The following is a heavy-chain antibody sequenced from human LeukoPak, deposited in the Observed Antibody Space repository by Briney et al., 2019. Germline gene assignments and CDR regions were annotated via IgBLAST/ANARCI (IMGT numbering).Heavy chain of an antibody. J-gene: IGHJ4*02. CDR3: ARQSHYYDSSGYYRYFDY. Sequence: SETLSLTCTVSGGSISSSSYYWGWIRQPPGTGLEWIGSIYYSGSTYYNLSLKSRVTISVDTSKNQFSLKLSSVTAADTAVYYCARQSHYYDSSGYYRYFDYWGQGTLVTVSS. CDR1: GGSISSSSYY. D-gene: IGHD3-22*01. V-gene: IGHV4-39*01. CDR2: IYYSGST.